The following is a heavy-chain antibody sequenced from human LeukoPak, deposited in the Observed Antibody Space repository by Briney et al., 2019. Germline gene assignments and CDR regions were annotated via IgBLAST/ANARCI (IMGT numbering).Heavy chain of an antibody. CDR3: ASFRSSSSSVDY. J-gene: IGHJ4*02. V-gene: IGHV1-69*13. CDR2: IIPIFGTA. D-gene: IGHD6-6*01. CDR1: GGTFSSYA. Sequence: GASVKVSCKASGGTFSSYAISWVRQAPGQGLEWMGGIIPIFGTANYAQKFQGRVTITADESTSTAYMELSSLRSEDTAVYYCASFRSSSSSVDYWGQGTLVTVSS.